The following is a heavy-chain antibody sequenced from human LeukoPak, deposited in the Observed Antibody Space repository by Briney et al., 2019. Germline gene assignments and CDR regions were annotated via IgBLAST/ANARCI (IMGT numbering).Heavy chain of an antibody. V-gene: IGHV1-46*01. CDR2: INPSGGST. Sequence: ASVKVSCKASGYTFTSYYMHWVRQAPGQGLELMGIINPSGGSTSYAQKFQGRVTMTRDTSTSTVYMELSSLRSEDTAGYYCARSSGRSPNRDYMDVWGKGTTVTISS. CDR1: GYTFTSYY. CDR3: ARSSGRSPNRDYMDV. D-gene: IGHD1-14*01. J-gene: IGHJ6*03.